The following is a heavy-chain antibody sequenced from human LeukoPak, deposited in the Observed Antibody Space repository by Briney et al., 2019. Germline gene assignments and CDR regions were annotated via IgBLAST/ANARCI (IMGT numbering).Heavy chain of an antibody. Sequence: SQTLSLTCTVSGGSISSGGYYWSWIRQHPGKGLEWIGYIYYSGSTYYNPSLKSRVTISVDTSKNQFSLELSSVTAADTAVYYCARGVVVVTAHFDYWGQGTLVTVSS. CDR1: GGSISSGGYY. CDR3: ARGVVVVTAHFDY. J-gene: IGHJ4*02. D-gene: IGHD2-21*02. CDR2: IYYSGST. V-gene: IGHV4-31*03.